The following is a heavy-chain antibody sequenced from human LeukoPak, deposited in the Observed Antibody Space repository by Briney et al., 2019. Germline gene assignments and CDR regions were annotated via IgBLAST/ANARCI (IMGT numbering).Heavy chain of an antibody. CDR1: GGSISSYY. Sequence: SETLSLTCTVSGGSISSYYWSWIRQPAGKGLEWIGRIYTSGSTNYNPSLKSRVTMSVDTSKNQFSLKLSSVTAADTAVYYCASTYSSGWYFDYWGQGALVTVSS. V-gene: IGHV4-4*07. J-gene: IGHJ4*02. CDR3: ASTYSSGWYFDY. D-gene: IGHD6-19*01. CDR2: IYTSGST.